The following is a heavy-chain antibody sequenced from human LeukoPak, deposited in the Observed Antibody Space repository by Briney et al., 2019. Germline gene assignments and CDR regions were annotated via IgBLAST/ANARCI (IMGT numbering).Heavy chain of an antibody. D-gene: IGHD3-22*01. J-gene: IGHJ3*02. CDR2: IYYTGST. CDR3: ARDTDYYDTHDAFDI. V-gene: IGHV4-61*01. Sequence: SETLSLTCAVSGGSVSSGSYNWSWIRQPPGKGLEWIGYIYYTGSTNYNPSLKSRVIISIDTSKNQFSLKLSSVTAADTAVYYCARDTDYYDTHDAFDIWGQGTMVSVSS. CDR1: GGSVSSGSYN.